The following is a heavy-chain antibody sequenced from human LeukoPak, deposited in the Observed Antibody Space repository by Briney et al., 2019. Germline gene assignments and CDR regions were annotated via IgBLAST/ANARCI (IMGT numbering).Heavy chain of an antibody. D-gene: IGHD2/OR15-2a*01. CDR3: ARVSDALDYFFDS. Sequence: GGSLRLSCAASGFAFSTYSMNWVRQAPGEGLEWVSSVSRSSRFIFYADSVQGRFTISRDDAKDSLFLQMNSLRAEDTAVYYCARVSDALDYFFDSWGQGTLVTVSS. J-gene: IGHJ4*02. CDR1: GFAFSTYS. V-gene: IGHV3-21*01. CDR2: VSRSSRFI.